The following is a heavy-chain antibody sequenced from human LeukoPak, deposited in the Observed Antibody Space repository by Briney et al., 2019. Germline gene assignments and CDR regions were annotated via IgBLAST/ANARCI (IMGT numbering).Heavy chain of an antibody. J-gene: IGHJ4*02. CDR2: ISYDGSNK. V-gene: IGHV3-30*18. D-gene: IGHD4-17*01. CDR3: AKDRDGDYVFDY. CDR1: GFTFSSYG. Sequence: GGSLRLSCAASGFTFSSYGMHWVRQAPGKGLEGVAVISYDGSNKYYADSVKGRFTISRDNSKDTLYLQMNSLKSEDTAVYYCAKDRDGDYVFDYWGQGTLVTVSS.